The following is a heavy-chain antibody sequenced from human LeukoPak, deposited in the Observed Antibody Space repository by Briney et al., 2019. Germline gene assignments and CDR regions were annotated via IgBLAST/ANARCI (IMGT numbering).Heavy chain of an antibody. J-gene: IGHJ4*02. CDR1: GFTFSSYA. CDR2: IWYDGSNK. Sequence: GGSLRLSCAASGFTFSSYAMYWVRQAPGKGLEWVAVIWYDGSNKYYADSVKGRFTISRDNSKNTLYLQMNSLRAEDTAVYYCARGEYYYDSSGYYGGFDYWGQGTLVTVSS. CDR3: ARGEYYYDSSGYYGGFDY. V-gene: IGHV3-33*08. D-gene: IGHD3-22*01.